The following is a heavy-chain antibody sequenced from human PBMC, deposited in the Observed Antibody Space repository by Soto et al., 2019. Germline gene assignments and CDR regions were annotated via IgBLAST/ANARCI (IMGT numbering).Heavy chain of an antibody. Sequence: EVQVLESGGGLVQPGGSLRLSSAVSGFTFRTYVMNWVRQAPGKGLEWVAAISGSGDRTYYADSVKGRFTISRDNSKNTLFLQMNSLRAEDTAIYYWAKQFFDSWGQGTLVTVSS. V-gene: IGHV3-23*01. CDR3: AKQFFDS. CDR1: GFTFRTYV. CDR2: ISGSGDRT. J-gene: IGHJ4*02.